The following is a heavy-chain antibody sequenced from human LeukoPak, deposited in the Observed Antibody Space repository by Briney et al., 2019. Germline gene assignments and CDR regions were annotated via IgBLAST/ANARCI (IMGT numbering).Heavy chain of an antibody. V-gene: IGHV4-34*01. CDR2: TNHSGST. CDR3: ARGGGSLQMVFADWFDP. Sequence: PSETLSLTCAVYGGSFSNNYWSWIRQPPGKGLEWIGETNHSGSTNSNPSLKSRVTISVDTSKSQFSLKLSSVTAADTAVYYCARGGGSLQMVFADWFDPWGQGTLVTVSS. J-gene: IGHJ5*02. D-gene: IGHD2-8*01. CDR1: GGSFSNNY.